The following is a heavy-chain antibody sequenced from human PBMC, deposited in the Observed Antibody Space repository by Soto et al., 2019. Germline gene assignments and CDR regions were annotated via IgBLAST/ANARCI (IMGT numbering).Heavy chain of an antibody. CDR1: GGSISSGGYS. CDR2: IYHSGST. D-gene: IGHD3-22*01. J-gene: IGHJ4*02. CDR3: ARKYYYYSSGYYD. Sequence: PSETLSLTCAVSGGSISSGGYSWSWIRQPPGKGLEWIGYIYHSGSTYYNPSLKSRVTISVDRSKNQFSLKLSSVTAADTAVYYCARKYYYYSSGYYDWGQGTLVPVSS. V-gene: IGHV4-30-2*01.